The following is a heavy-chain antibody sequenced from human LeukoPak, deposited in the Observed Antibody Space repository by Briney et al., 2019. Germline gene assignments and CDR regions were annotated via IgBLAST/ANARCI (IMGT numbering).Heavy chain of an antibody. D-gene: IGHD6-19*01. V-gene: IGHV3-23*01. CDR3: AKERESSGWYRDYYYYGMDV. CDR1: GFTFSSYA. Sequence: GGSLRLSCAASGFTFSSYAMSWVRQAPGKGLEWVSAISGSGGSTYYADSVKGRFTISRDNSKNTLYLQMNSLRAEDTAVYYCAKERESSGWYRDYYYYGMDVWGQGTTVTVSS. CDR2: ISGSGGST. J-gene: IGHJ6*02.